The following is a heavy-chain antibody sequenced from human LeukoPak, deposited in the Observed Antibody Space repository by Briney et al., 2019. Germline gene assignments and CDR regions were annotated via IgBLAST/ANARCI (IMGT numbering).Heavy chain of an antibody. CDR1: GGSISSYY. J-gene: IGHJ6*02. V-gene: IGHV4-59*01. CDR2: IYYSGST. CDR3: ARVPVVPAATYYYYGMDV. Sequence: SETLSLTCTVSGGSISSYYWSWIRQPPGKGLEWIGYIYYSGSTNYNPSLKSRVTISVDTSKNQFSLKLSSVTAADTAVYYCARVPVVPAATYYYYGMDVWGQGTTVTVS. D-gene: IGHD2-2*01.